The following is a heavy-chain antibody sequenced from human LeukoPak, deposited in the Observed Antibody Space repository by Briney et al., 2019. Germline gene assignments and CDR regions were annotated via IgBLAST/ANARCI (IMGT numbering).Heavy chain of an antibody. J-gene: IGHJ4*02. D-gene: IGHD1-1*01. V-gene: IGHV3-23*01. CDR3: AKDNFCSCSNWNDFYY. Sequence: GGSLRLSCAASGFTFNSYAMSWVRQAPGKGLEWVSAITGSGGSAYYADSVKGRFTISRDNSKNTLYLQLNSLRAEDTAVYYCAKDNFCSCSNWNDFYYLGQGTLVTVSS. CDR1: GFTFNSYA. CDR2: ITGSGGSA.